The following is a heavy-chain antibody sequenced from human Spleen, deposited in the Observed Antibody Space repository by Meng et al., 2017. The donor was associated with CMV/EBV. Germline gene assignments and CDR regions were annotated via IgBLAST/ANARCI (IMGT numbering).Heavy chain of an antibody. CDR2: INPNSGGT. V-gene: IGHV1-2*02. CDR1: GYTFTSYI. D-gene: IGHD3-22*01. CDR3: AREVKIEGWFDP. J-gene: IGHJ5*02. Sequence: ASVKVSCKASGYTFTSYIFHWVRQAPGQGLEWMGWINPNSGGTNYAQKFQGRVTMTRDTSISTAYMELSRLRSDDTAVYYCAREVKIEGWFDPWGQGTLVTVSS.